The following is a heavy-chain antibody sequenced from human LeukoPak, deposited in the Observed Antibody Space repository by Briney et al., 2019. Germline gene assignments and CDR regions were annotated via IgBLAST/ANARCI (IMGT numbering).Heavy chain of an antibody. CDR1: GFTFDDYT. D-gene: IGHD3-16*01. V-gene: IGHV3-43*01. CDR2: ISWDGGST. Sequence: GGSLRLSCADSGFTFDDYTMHWVRQAPGKGLEWVSLISWDGGSTYYADSVKGRFTISRDNSKNSLYLQMNSLRTEDTALYYCAKERRPGGLDYWGQGTLITVSS. CDR3: AKERRPGGLDY. J-gene: IGHJ4*02.